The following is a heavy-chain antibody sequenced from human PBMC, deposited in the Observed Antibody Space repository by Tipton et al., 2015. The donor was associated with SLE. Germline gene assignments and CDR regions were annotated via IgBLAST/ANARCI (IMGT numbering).Heavy chain of an antibody. CDR1: GGSFSGYN. Sequence: TLSLTCAVYGGSFSGYNWSWIRQPPGKGLEWIGEINHIGGTNYSPSLESRVSISVDTSKRRFSLNLNSMTAADTALYYCARQGFEVWGQGTLVTVSS. CDR3: ARQGFEV. V-gene: IGHV4-34*01. J-gene: IGHJ4*02. CDR2: INHIGGT.